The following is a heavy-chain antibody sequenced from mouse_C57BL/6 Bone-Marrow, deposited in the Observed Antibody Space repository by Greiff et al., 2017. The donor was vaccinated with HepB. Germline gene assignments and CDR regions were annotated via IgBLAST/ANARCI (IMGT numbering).Heavy chain of an antibody. CDR1: GYTFTSYW. CDR2: IDPSDSYT. J-gene: IGHJ2*01. V-gene: IGHV1-59*01. Sequence: VQLQQPGAELVRPGTSVKLSCKASGYTFTSYWMHWVKQRPGQGLEWIGVIDPSDSYTNYNQKFKGKATLTVDTSSSPAYMQLSSLTSEDSAVYYCARLYDYDNYFDYWGQGTTLTVSS. CDR3: ARLYDYDNYFDY. D-gene: IGHD2-4*01.